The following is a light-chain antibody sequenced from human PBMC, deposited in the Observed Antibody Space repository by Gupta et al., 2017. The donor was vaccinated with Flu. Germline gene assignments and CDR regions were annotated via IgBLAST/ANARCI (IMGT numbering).Light chain of an antibody. Sequence: EIVLTQSPATLSLSPGERATLSCRASQSVGRYLDWYQQKPGQAPRLLIYDASKRATGIPARFSGSGSGTDFTLTISSLEPEDFAVYYCQQRSNGPPLFTFGPGTKVDIK. CDR3: QQRSNGPPLFT. CDR2: DAS. CDR1: QSVGRY. J-gene: IGKJ3*01. V-gene: IGKV3-11*01.